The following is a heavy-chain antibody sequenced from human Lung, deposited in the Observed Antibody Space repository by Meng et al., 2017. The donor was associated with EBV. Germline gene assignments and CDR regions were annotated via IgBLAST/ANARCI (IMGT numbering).Heavy chain of an antibody. CDR2: TPHRGSS. CDR3: LRGSGGSV. D-gene: IGHD3-10*01. Sequence: ETGPSLCQPSATLSPTCALSGHSCTNHNWWVRVRQPPGKGLEWIGETPHRGSSANTPSLRSRVSMSIDKSKNQFSLKLTSVTAADTAVYHCLRGSGGSVWGQGTLVTVSS. V-gene: IGHV4-4*02. J-gene: IGHJ1*01. CDR1: GHSCTNHNW.